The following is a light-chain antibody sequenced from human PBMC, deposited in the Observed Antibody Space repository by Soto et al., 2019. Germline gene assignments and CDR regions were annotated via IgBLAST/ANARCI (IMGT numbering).Light chain of an antibody. J-gene: IGKJ2*01. CDR1: ESLLYSDGNTY. V-gene: IGKV2-24*01. Sequence: DIVMTQTPLSSAVTLGQPASISCRSSESLLYSDGNTYLTWLQQRPGQPPRLLIDKISNRFSGVXDTXSGSGAGTNFTLRISRVEAEDVGVYYCVQRTQSPYTLGQGTKLEIK. CDR3: VQRTQSPYT. CDR2: KIS.